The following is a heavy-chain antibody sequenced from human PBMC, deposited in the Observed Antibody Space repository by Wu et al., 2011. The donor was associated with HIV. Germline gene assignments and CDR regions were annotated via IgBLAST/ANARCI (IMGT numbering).Heavy chain of an antibody. CDR2: FVPSFRAA. CDR3: AKDQRRGGTSGFFYHYAMDV. J-gene: IGHJ6*02. CDR1: GGTFSNSA. Sequence: QVRLVQSGAEVKEPGSSVKISCKASGGTFSNSAISWVRQAPGQGLEWAGGFVPSFRAATYTQRFEGRVTITTDASSTTAYMELRGLRSDDTAIYYCAKDQRRGGTSGFFYHYAMDVWGPGTTVIVSS. D-gene: IGHD2-15*01. V-gene: IGHV1-69*05.